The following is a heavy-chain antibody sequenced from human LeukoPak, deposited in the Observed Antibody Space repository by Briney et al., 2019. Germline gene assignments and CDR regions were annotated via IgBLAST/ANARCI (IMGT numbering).Heavy chain of an antibody. Sequence: ASVKVSCKASGYTFTRYYIHWVRQAPGKALEWMGWNTPDSGATNYAQKFQGRVTMTRDTSISTGYMELSRLRSDDTAVYYCARCPKQVGFAYWHFDLWGRGTVVTVSS. CDR3: ARCPKQVGFAYWHFDL. CDR1: GYTFTRYY. CDR2: NTPDSGAT. J-gene: IGHJ2*01. D-gene: IGHD1-26*01. V-gene: IGHV1-2*02.